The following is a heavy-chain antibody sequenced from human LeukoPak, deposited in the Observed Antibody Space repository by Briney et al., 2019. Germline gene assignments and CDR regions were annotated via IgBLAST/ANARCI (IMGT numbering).Heavy chain of an antibody. J-gene: IGHJ4*02. D-gene: IGHD2-2*01. CDR2: INYKGGTT. CDR1: GFTLSSFS. Sequence: GGSLRLSCAASGFTLSSFSMHWVRQSPGRGLEYVSAINYKGGTTYYADSVKGRFTISRDNSKNTLYLQMGSLRAEDMAVYYCARRGCSSTSCPLDYWGQGTLVTVSS. V-gene: IGHV3-64*02. CDR3: ARRGCSSTSCPLDY.